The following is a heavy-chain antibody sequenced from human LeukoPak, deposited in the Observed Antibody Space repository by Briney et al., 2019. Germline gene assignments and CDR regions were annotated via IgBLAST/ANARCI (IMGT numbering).Heavy chain of an antibody. Sequence: PGGSLRLSCAASGFTFSDYYMSWIRLAPGKGLEWVSYISSSGSTIYYADSVKGRFTISRDNAKNSLYLQMNSLRAEDTAVYYCARSGTLWNYPLFDYWGQGTLVTVSS. CDR3: ARSGTLWNYPLFDY. J-gene: IGHJ4*02. CDR2: ISSSGSTI. D-gene: IGHD1-7*01. V-gene: IGHV3-11*01. CDR1: GFTFSDYY.